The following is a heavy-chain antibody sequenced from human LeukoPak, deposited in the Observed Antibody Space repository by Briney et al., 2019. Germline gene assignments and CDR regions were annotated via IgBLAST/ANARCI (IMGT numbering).Heavy chain of an antibody. Sequence: GGSLRLSCAASGFTFSNYAMTWVRQAPGKGLEWVSAISGSGGSTYYADSVKGRFTISRDNSKNTLYLQMNSLRAEDTAVYYCAKDQSSGWYFLSRWFDPWGQGTLVTVSS. CDR2: ISGSGGST. CDR3: AKDQSSGWYFLSRWFDP. V-gene: IGHV3-23*01. J-gene: IGHJ5*02. D-gene: IGHD6-19*01. CDR1: GFTFSNYA.